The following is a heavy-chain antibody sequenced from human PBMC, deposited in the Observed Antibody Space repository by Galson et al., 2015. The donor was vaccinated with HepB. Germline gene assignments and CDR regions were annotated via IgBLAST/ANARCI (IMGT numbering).Heavy chain of an antibody. CDR1: GCTFTSYA. CDR3: ATDRYSSSWYVRDFYFDY. D-gene: IGHD6-13*01. J-gene: IGHJ4*02. Sequence: SVKVSCKASGCTFTSYAIRWVRQAPGQGLEWMGGIIPAFGTTNYAQKFQGRVTITADESTSTAYMELSSLRSEDTAVYYCATDRYSSSWYVRDFYFDYWGQGTLVTVSS. V-gene: IGHV1-69*13. CDR2: IIPAFGTT.